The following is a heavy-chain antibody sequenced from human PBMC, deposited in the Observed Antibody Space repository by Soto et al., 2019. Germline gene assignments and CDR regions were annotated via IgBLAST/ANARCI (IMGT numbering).Heavy chain of an antibody. D-gene: IGHD3-22*01. CDR3: AKELYYYDSSGYRPMVSSMDV. J-gene: IGHJ6*02. Sequence: HPGGSLRLSCAASGFTFSSYGMHWVRQAPGKGLEWVAVISYDGSNKYYADSVKGRFTISRDNSKNTLYLQMNSLRAEDTAVYYCAKELYYYDSSGYRPMVSSMDVWGQGTTVTVSS. CDR2: ISYDGSNK. CDR1: GFTFSSYG. V-gene: IGHV3-30*18.